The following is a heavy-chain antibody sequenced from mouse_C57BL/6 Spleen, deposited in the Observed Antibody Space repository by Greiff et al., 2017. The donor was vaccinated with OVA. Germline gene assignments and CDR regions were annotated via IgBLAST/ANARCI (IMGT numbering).Heavy chain of an antibody. V-gene: IGHV5-4*01. CDR2: ISDGGSYT. D-gene: IGHD1-1*01. J-gene: IGHJ2*01. CDR3: ARDNYGSFYYFDY. Sequence: EVQLVESGGGLVKPGGSLKLSCAASGFTFSSYAMSWVRQTPEKRLDWVATISDGGSYTYYPDNVKGRFTISRDNAKNNLDLQMSQLKSEDTAMYYWARDNYGSFYYFDYWGQGTTLTVSS. CDR1: GFTFSSYA.